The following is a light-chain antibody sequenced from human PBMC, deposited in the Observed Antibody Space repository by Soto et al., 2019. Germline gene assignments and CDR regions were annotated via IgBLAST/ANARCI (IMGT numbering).Light chain of an antibody. CDR3: CSYAGTNTFYV. V-gene: IGLV2-11*01. CDR1: SSDVGGYNY. J-gene: IGLJ1*01. Sequence: QSALTQPRSVSGSPGQSVTISCTGTSSDVGGYNYVSWYQHHPGKAPKIIISDVNKRSSGVPDRFSGSKSGNTAYLTISGLQAEDEADYHCCSYAGTNTFYVFGTGTKVTVL. CDR2: DVN.